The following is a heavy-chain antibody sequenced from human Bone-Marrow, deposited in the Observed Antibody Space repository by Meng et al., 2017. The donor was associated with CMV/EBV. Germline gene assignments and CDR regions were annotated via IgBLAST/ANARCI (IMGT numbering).Heavy chain of an antibody. V-gene: IGHV4-61*02. Sequence: VQPQEPGPGPVKPSAPLSLTCTVSGGSISSGSYYWSWIRQPAGKGLEWIGRIYTSGSTNYNPSLKSRVTISVDTSKNQFSLKLSSVTAADTAVYYCARGSGDGYNLGWFDPWGQGTLVTVSS. CDR2: IYTSGST. D-gene: IGHD5-24*01. CDR3: ARGSGDGYNLGWFDP. CDR1: GGSISSGSYY. J-gene: IGHJ5*02.